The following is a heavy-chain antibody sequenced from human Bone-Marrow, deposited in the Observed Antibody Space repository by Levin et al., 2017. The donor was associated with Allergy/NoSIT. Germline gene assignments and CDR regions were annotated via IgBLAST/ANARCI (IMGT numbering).Heavy chain of an antibody. D-gene: IGHD3-10*01. CDR2: ISYDGSNK. Sequence: PGGSLRLSCAASGFTFSSYGMHWVRQAPGKGLEWVAVISYDGSNKYYADSVKGRFTISRDNSKNTLYLQMNSLRAEDTAVYYCAKEEPAVLSYYGSGSYDYYDYGMDGWGQGTTVTVSS. J-gene: IGHJ6*02. V-gene: IGHV3-30*18. CDR1: GFTFSSYG. CDR3: AKEEPAVLSYYGSGSYDYYDYGMDG.